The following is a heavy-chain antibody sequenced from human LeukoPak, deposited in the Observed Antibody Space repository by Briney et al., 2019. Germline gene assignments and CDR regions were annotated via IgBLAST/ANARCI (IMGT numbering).Heavy chain of an antibody. Sequence: GGSLRLSCAASGFTFSSYSMNWVRQAPGKGLEWVSYISSSSSAIYYADSVKGRFTISRDNAKSSLYLQMNSLRDEDTAFYYCARGLTTVTRSPFDYWGQGTLVTVSS. CDR3: ARGLTTVTRSPFDY. D-gene: IGHD4-17*01. CDR1: GFTFSSYS. V-gene: IGHV3-48*02. CDR2: ISSSSSAI. J-gene: IGHJ4*02.